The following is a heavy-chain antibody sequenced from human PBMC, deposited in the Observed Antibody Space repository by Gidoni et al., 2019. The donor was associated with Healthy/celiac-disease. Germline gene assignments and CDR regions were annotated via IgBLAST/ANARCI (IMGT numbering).Heavy chain of an antibody. CDR2: IYYSGST. Sequence: QVQLQESGPGLVKPSDTLSLTCTVSGGSISRYYWSWIRQPPGKGLEWIGYIYYSGSTNYNPPLKSRVTISVDTSKNQFSLKLSSVTAADTAVYYCAGGGYCSSTSCPPPNWFDPWGQGTLVTVSS. D-gene: IGHD2-2*01. J-gene: IGHJ5*02. V-gene: IGHV4-59*01. CDR3: AGGGYCSSTSCPPPNWFDP. CDR1: GGSISRYY.